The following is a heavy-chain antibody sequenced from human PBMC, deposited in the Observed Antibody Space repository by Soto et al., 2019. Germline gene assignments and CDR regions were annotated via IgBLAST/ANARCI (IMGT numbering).Heavy chain of an antibody. CDR1: GFTFSSYA. CDR2: ISYDGSNK. CDR3: ARENIVVVPAATYYYYYGMDV. Sequence: GGSLRLSCAASGFTFSSYAMHWVRQAPGKGLEWVAVISYDGSNKYYADSVKGRFTISRDNSKNTLYLQMNSLRAEDTAVYYCARENIVVVPAATYYYYYGMDVWGQGTTVTVSS. J-gene: IGHJ6*02. D-gene: IGHD2-2*01. V-gene: IGHV3-30-3*01.